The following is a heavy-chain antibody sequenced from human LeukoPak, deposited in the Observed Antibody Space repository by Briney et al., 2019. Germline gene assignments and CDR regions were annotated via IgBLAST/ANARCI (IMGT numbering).Heavy chain of an antibody. CDR1: GFTFSTYS. V-gene: IGHV3-21*01. CDR2: ISSSSNYI. J-gene: IGHJ4*02. D-gene: IGHD3-22*01. CDR3: ARAHYDSSGYYPLGDN. Sequence: GGSLRLSCAASGFTFSTYSTYWVRQAPGKGLEWVSSISSSSNYIYYADSVKGRFTISRDNAKKSLYLQMNSLRAEDTAVYYCARAHYDSSGYYPLGDNWGQGTLVTVSS.